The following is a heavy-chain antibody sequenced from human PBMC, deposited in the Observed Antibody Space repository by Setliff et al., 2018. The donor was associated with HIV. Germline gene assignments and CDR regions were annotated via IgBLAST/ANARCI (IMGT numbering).Heavy chain of an antibody. Sequence: GASVKVSCKTSGGTFSSYSISWVRQAPGQGLEWMGGITPILGTANYAQKFQGRLTITADASTRTSYMELSSLRSEDAGVYFCATGSHGEGAADHWGLGTLVTVSS. CDR1: GGTFSSYS. D-gene: IGHD1-26*01. CDR3: ATGSHGEGAADH. V-gene: IGHV1-69*13. J-gene: IGHJ4*02. CDR2: ITPILGTA.